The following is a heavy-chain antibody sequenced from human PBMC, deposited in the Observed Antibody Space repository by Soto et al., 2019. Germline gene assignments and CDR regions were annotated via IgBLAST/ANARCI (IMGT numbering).Heavy chain of an antibody. CDR3: ATLYSGYDWEPDMDV. CDR1: GFTFSSYS. V-gene: IGHV3-48*01. CDR2: ISSSSSTI. D-gene: IGHD5-12*01. Sequence: GGSLRLSCAASGFTFSSYSMNWVRQAPGKGLEWVSYISSSSSTIYYADSVKGRFTISRDNAKNSLYLQMNSLRAEDTAVYYCATLYSGYDWEPDMDVWGKGTTVTVSS. J-gene: IGHJ6*03.